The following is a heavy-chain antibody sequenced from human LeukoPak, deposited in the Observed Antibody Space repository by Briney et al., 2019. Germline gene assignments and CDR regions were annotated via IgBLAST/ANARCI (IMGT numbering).Heavy chain of an antibody. V-gene: IGHV4-59*01. CDR1: GGSISSYY. D-gene: IGHD3-22*01. J-gene: IGHJ4*02. CDR3: ARQSISGSSLSYFDY. CDR2: IYDSGST. Sequence: SETLSLTCTVSGGSISSYYWSWIRQPPGKGLEWIGNIYDSGSTNYNPSLKSRVTISVDTSKNQCSFKLSSVTAADTAVYYCARQSISGSSLSYFDYWGQGTLVNVSS.